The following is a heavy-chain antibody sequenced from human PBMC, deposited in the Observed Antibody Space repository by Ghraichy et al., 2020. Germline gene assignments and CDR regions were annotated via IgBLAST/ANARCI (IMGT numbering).Heavy chain of an antibody. D-gene: IGHD3-10*01. CDR2: IWYDGSNK. CDR3: ARDRITMVRGVIIYYYGMDV. Sequence: GGSLRLSCAASGFTFSSYGMHWVRQAPGKGLEWVAVIWYDGSNKYYADSVKGRFTISRDNSKNTLYLQMNSLRAEDTAVYYCARDRITMVRGVIIYYYGMDVGAQGPT. V-gene: IGHV3-33*01. CDR1: GFTFSSYG. J-gene: IGHJ6*02.